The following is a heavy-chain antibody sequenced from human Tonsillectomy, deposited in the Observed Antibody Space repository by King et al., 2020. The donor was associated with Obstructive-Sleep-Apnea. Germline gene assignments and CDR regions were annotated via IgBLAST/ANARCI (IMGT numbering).Heavy chain of an antibody. Sequence: VQLVESGGGLVQPGGSLRLSCAASGFTFSSYDMSWVRQAPGKGLEWVSGVSGRAGSTYYAASVKGRFTISRDNSQNTLYLQMNSLRAEDTAVYYCATTPDTATNWFDPWGQGTLVTVSS. J-gene: IGHJ5*02. CDR3: ATTPDTATNWFDP. CDR2: VSGRAGST. D-gene: IGHD5-18*01. V-gene: IGHV3-23*04. CDR1: GFTFSSYD.